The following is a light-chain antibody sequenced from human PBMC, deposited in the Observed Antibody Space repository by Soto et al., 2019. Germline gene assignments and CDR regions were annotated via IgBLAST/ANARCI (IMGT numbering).Light chain of an antibody. CDR2: AAS. J-gene: IGKJ4*01. CDR3: QQLNSFPLT. V-gene: IGKV1-9*01. CDR1: QGISSY. Sequence: IQLTQSPSSLSASVGDRVTITCRASQGISSYLTWYQQKPGKAPKLLIYAASTLHSGVPSKFSGSGSGTDLTLTISSLQPEDFATYYCQQLNSFPLTFGGGTKVDIK.